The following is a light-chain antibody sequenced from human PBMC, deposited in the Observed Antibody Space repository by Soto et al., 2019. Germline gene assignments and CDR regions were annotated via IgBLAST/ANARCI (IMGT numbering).Light chain of an antibody. CDR2: ATS. CDR3: QQTYAAPLT. CDR1: QGLRGD. J-gene: IGKJ4*01. Sequence: NMTQSPSSLSSSLGDRVTITSRASQGLRGDLGWYQKKPGKDPTILISATSTSQSGVPSRFSGSGKGTHFKRSISDLRAEDFATYSCQQTYAAPLTSGGGTKMDSK. V-gene: IGKV1-39*01.